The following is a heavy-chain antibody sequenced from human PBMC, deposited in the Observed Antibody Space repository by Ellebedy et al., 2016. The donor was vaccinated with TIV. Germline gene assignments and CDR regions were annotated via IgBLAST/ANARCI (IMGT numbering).Heavy chain of an antibody. CDR2: ISGSGGSR. D-gene: IGHD6-13*01. J-gene: IGHJ6*02. CDR3: AKLMDSSTWYLYYGMDV. Sequence: GESLKISXASSGFTFSRFAMSWVRQAPGNGLEWISNISGSGGSRYYTDSVQGRFTISRDNSKNTLYLQMNSRRAEDTDVYYCAKLMDSSTWYLYYGMDVWGQGTTVTVSS. CDR1: GFTFSRFA. V-gene: IGHV3-23*01.